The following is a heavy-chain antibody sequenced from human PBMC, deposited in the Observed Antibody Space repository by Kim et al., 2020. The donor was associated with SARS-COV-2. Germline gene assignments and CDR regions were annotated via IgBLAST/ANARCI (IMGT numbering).Heavy chain of an antibody. J-gene: IGHJ6*02. CDR3: AGIRLRLGELSGYYYYYGMDV. CDR1: GGSFSGYY. V-gene: IGHV4-34*01. Sequence: SETLSLTCAVYGGSFSGYYWSWIRQPPGKGLEWIGEINHSGSTNYNPSLKSRVTISVDTSKNQFSLKLSSVTAADTAVYYCAGIRLRLGELSGYYYYYGMDVWGQGTTVTVSS. CDR2: INHSGST. D-gene: IGHD3-16*02.